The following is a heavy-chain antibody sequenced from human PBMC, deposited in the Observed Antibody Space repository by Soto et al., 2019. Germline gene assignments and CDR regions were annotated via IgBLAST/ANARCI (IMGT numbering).Heavy chain of an antibody. D-gene: IGHD3-22*01. CDR2: IRRHTSVT. CDR1: GLTLSTSS. Sequence: EVQLVESGGMLVQPGGSLRLSCAASGLTLSTSSMNWVRQAPGKGLEWISYIRRHTSVTAYADSVKGRFTISRDSAKNSLYQQMDSLRVVDTAVYYCGKVAYSGYYTVDRWGQGTVVTVSS. CDR3: GKVAYSGYYTVDR. J-gene: IGHJ5*02. V-gene: IGHV3-48*01.